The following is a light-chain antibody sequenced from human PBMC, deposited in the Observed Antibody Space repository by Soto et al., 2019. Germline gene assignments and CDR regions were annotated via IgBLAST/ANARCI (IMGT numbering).Light chain of an antibody. J-gene: IGLJ2*01. CDR2: ENN. CDR3: QSYDSDFVV. V-gene: IGLV6-57*04. Sequence: NFMLTQPHSVSESPGKTLSISCTRSSGSIANNYVQWYQQRPGSAPTTVIYENNQRLSGVPDRFSGSTDGSSNSASLTISGLHTEDVADYYCQSYDSDFVVFGGGTKLTVL. CDR1: SGSIANNY.